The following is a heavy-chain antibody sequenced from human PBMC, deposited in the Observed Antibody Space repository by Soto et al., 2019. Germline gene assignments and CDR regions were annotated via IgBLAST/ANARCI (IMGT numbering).Heavy chain of an antibody. CDR1: GYTFTSND. Sequence: ASVKVSCKASGYTFTSNDINWVRQATGQGLEWMGWMNPNSGNTGYAQKLQGRVTMTRDTSISTAYMELSSLRSEDTAVYFCTRGRFYASGSYSAFDIWGQGTMVTV. J-gene: IGHJ3*02. V-gene: IGHV1-8*01. CDR3: TRGRFYASGSYSAFDI. D-gene: IGHD3-10*01. CDR2: MNPNSGNT.